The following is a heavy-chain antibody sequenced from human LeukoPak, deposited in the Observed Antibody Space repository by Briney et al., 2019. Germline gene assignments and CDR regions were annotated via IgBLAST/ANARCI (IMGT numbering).Heavy chain of an antibody. V-gene: IGHV3-11*01. CDR2: ISSSGSTI. Sequence: GGSLRLSCAASGFTFSDYYMSWIRQAPGKGLEWVSYISSSGSTIYYADSVKGRFTISRDNAKNSLYLQMNSLRAGDTAVYYCARVGTDYDSSGYYYVPYFDYWGQGTLVTVSS. J-gene: IGHJ4*02. CDR3: ARVGTDYDSSGYYYVPYFDY. CDR1: GFTFSDYY. D-gene: IGHD3-22*01.